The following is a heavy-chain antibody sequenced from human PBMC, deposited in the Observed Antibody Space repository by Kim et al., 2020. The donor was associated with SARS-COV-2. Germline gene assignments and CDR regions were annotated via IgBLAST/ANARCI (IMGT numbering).Heavy chain of an antibody. D-gene: IGHD3-9*01. J-gene: IGHJ4*02. CDR3: AKEIRINGVLTGSSCDY. V-gene: IGHV3-23*01. Sequence: SVKSRFTISRENSKNTRSLQMNSRRAEDTAVYYCAKEIRINGVLTGSSCDYWGQGTLVTVSS.